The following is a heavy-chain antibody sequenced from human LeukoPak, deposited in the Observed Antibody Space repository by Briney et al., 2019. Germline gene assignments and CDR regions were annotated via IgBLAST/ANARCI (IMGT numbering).Heavy chain of an antibody. Sequence: ASVKVSCKASGYTFTGYYMHWVRQAPGQGREWMGWINPNSGGTNYAQKFQGRVTMTRDTSISTAYMELSRLRSDDTAVYYCARDLIRYCSSTSCYSEYYFDYWGQGTLVTVSS. CDR1: GYTFTGYY. V-gene: IGHV1-2*02. CDR3: ARDLIRYCSSTSCYSEYYFDY. J-gene: IGHJ4*02. D-gene: IGHD2-2*01. CDR2: INPNSGGT.